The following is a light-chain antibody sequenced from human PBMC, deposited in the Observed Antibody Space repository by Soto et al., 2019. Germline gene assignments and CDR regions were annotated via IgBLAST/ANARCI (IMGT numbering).Light chain of an antibody. Sequence: QSALTQPASVSGSPGQSITISCAGSSSDVGKYNLVSWYQQHPGKAPKLMIYATNKRPSGVSNRFSGSKSGNTASLTISGLQAEDEAEYYCCSYAGTYSFYVFGTGTKVTVL. CDR1: SSDVGKYNL. CDR2: ATN. CDR3: CSYAGTYSFYV. V-gene: IGLV2-23*01. J-gene: IGLJ1*01.